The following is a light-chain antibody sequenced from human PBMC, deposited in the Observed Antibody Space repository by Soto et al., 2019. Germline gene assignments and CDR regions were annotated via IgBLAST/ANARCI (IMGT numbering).Light chain of an antibody. CDR2: GSS. Sequence: EIVLTQSPGTLSLSPGEIATLSCRASQTVSGNYLAWYQQKPRQSPRLLIYGSSDRATGIPDRFSGSGSGTDFTLTITRVETEDFAVYYCQQYGSSPPYTVGQGTKMEIK. J-gene: IGKJ2*01. CDR1: QTVSGNY. V-gene: IGKV3-20*01. CDR3: QQYGSSPPYT.